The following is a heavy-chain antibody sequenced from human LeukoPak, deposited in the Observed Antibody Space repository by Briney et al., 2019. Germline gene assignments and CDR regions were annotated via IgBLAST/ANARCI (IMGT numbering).Heavy chain of an antibody. CDR3: AREGHSSGHCGAFDI. Sequence: GGSLRLSCAASGFIFSSHGMNWVRQAPGKGLESVSGISPSGDITYYADSVKGRFTISRDNSKNTVYLQMDSLRFEDAAVYYCAREGHSSGHCGAFDIWGQGTMVTVSS. J-gene: IGHJ3*02. V-gene: IGHV3-23*01. CDR2: ISPSGDIT. CDR1: GFIFSSHG. D-gene: IGHD3-22*01.